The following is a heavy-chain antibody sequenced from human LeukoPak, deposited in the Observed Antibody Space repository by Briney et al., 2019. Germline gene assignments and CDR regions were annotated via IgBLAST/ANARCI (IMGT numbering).Heavy chain of an antibody. CDR1: GFTFDDYA. CDR2: ISWNSGSI. D-gene: IGHD4-17*01. Sequence: PGRSLRLSCAASGFTFDDYAMHWVRQAPGKGLEWVSGISWNSGSIGYADSVKGRFTISRDNAKNSLYLQMNSLRAEDTALYYCARERYDYGDYAVGYYFDYWGQGTLVTVSS. V-gene: IGHV3-9*01. J-gene: IGHJ4*02. CDR3: ARERYDYGDYAVGYYFDY.